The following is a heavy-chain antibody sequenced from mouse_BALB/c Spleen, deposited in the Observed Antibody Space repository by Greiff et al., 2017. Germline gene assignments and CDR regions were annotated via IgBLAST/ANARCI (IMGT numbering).Heavy chain of an antibody. Sequence: VQLQQPGAELVKPGASVKLSCKASGYTFTSYWMHWVKQRPGQGLEWIGEINPSNGRTNYNEKFKSKATLTVDKSSSTAYMQLSSLTSEDSAVYYCARQLGLDAMDYWGQGTSVTVSS. CDR1: GYTFTSYW. CDR3: ARQLGLDAMDY. J-gene: IGHJ4*01. CDR2: INPSNGRT. D-gene: IGHD3-1*01. V-gene: IGHV1S81*02.